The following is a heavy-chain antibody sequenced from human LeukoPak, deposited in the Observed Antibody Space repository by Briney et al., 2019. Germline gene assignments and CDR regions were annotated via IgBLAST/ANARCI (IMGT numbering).Heavy chain of an antibody. CDR3: AERYRYYFDY. J-gene: IGHJ4*02. CDR2: ISGSGGST. CDR1: GFTFSSYA. V-gene: IGHV3-23*01. Sequence: PGGSLRLSCAASGFTFSSYAMSWVRQAPGKGLEWASAISGSGGSTYYADSVKGRFTISRDNSKNTLYLQMNSLRAEDTAVYYCAERYRYYFDYWGQGTLVTVSS. D-gene: IGHD1-14*01.